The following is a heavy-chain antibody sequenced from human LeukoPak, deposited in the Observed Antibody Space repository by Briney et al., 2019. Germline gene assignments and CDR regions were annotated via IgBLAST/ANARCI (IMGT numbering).Heavy chain of an antibody. D-gene: IGHD1-14*01. CDR3: ARVRIRGTAFDI. J-gene: IGHJ3*02. Sequence: SETLSLTCTVSGDSITTYYWSWIRQPPGKGLEWIAYIYYSGSTNYNPSLKSRVTISVDTSKNQFSLRLSSVTAADTAVYYCARVRIRGTAFDIWGQGTMVTVSS. CDR1: GDSITTYY. CDR2: IYYSGST. V-gene: IGHV4-59*01.